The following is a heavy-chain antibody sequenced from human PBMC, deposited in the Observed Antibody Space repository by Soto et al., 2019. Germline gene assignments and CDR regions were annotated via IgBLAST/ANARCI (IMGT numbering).Heavy chain of an antibody. CDR1: GFTFSSYS. D-gene: IGHD1-26*01. Sequence: GGSLRLSCAASGFTFSSYSMNWVRQAPGKGLEWVSSISSSSSYIYYADSVKGRFTISRDNAKNSLYLQMNSLRAEDTAVYYCARVLGVGATHPFDYWGQGTLVTVS. CDR2: ISSSSSYI. V-gene: IGHV3-21*01. CDR3: ARVLGVGATHPFDY. J-gene: IGHJ4*02.